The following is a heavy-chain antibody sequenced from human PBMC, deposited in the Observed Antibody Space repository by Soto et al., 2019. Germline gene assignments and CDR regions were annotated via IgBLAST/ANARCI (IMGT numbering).Heavy chain of an antibody. CDR3: VKVLARGVGVPRFYFDS. Sequence: GGSLRLSXAASGFTFSNSWMHWVRQVSGKGLEWVSRINADGTSTSYADSVKGRFTISRDNAKNTLYLHVNSLRAEDTAVYYCVKVLARGVGVPRFYFDSWGQGALVTVSS. V-gene: IGHV3-74*01. CDR1: GFTFSNSW. D-gene: IGHD2-2*01. CDR2: INADGTST. J-gene: IGHJ4*02.